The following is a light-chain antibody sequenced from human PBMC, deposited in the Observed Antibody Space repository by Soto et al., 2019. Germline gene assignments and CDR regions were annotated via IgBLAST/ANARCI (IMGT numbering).Light chain of an antibody. J-gene: IGKJ2*02. CDR3: QQSYSTPPWT. V-gene: IGKV1-39*01. CDR1: QSLSSY. CDR2: AAS. Sequence: DIQMTQSPSSLSASVGDRVTITCRASQSLSSYLNWYQQKPGKAPKLLIYAASSLQSGVPSRFSGSGSGTDFTLTISSLQPEDFATYYCQQSYSTPPWTFGQGTKLEIK.